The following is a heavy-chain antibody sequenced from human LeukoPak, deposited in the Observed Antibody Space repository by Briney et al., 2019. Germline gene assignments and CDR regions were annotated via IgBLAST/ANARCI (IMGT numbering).Heavy chain of an antibody. J-gene: IGHJ4*02. D-gene: IGHD3-10*01. Sequence: ASVKVSCKASGYTFTGYYMHWVRQAPGQGLEWMGWINPNSGGTNYAQKFQGRVTMTRDTSISTAYMELSRLRSDDTAAYYCARDGSGSYYNVHFDYWGQGTLVTVSS. CDR2: INPNSGGT. CDR1: GYTFTGYY. V-gene: IGHV1-2*02. CDR3: ARDGSGSYYNVHFDY.